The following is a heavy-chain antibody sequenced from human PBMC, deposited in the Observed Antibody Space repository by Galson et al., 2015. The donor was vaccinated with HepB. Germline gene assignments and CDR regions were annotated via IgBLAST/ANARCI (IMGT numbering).Heavy chain of an antibody. CDR2: IYYSGST. J-gene: IGHJ6*02. V-gene: IGHV4-59*01. CDR1: GDSISNYY. D-gene: IGHD6-19*01. Sequence: ETLSLTCIVSGDSISNYYWSWIRQPPGKGLEWIGYIYYSGSTNYNPSLKSRVTISVDTSKNQFSLKLSSVTAADTAVYYCARAGQWLVPDYYYGMDVWGQGTTVTVSS. CDR3: ARAGQWLVPDYYYGMDV.